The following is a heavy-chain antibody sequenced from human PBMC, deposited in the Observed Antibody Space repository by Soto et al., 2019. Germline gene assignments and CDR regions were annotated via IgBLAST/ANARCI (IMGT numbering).Heavy chain of an antibody. J-gene: IGHJ6*02. CDR1: GFTFSSYA. CDR2: ISYDGSNK. Sequence: GGSLRLSCAASGFTFSSYAMHWVRQAPGKGLEWVAVISYDGSNKYYADSVKGRFTISRDNSKNTLYLQMNSLRAEDTAVYYCARVRVLRFLEWLFSGMDVWGQGTTVTVSS. V-gene: IGHV3-30-3*01. D-gene: IGHD3-3*01. CDR3: ARVRVLRFLEWLFSGMDV.